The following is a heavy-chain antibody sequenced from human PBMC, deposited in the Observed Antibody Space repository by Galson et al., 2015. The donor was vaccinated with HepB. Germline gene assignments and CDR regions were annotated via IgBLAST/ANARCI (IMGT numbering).Heavy chain of an antibody. J-gene: IGHJ6*02. CDR1: GFTFSSYW. D-gene: IGHD3-10*01. V-gene: IGHV3-7*03. CDR3: ARETVEVLLWFRELGVDV. Sequence: SLRLSCAASGFTFSSYWVSWVRQAPGKGLEWVANIKQDGSEKYYVDSVKGRFTISRDNAKNSLYPQTNSLRAEDTAVYYCARETVEVLLWFRELGVDVWGQGTTVTVSS. CDR2: IKQDGSEK.